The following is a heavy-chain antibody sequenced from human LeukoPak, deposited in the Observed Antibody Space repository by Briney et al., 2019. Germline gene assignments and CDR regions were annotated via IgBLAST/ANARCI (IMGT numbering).Heavy chain of an antibody. CDR1: GFTFSNAW. J-gene: IGHJ4*02. Sequence: GGSLRLSCAASGFTFSNAWMSWVRQAPGKGLEWVGRIKSKTDGGTTDYAAPVKGRFTISRDDSKNTLYLQMNSLKTEDTAVYYCTADLGLWFGELLGFDYWGQGTLVTVSS. D-gene: IGHD3-10*01. V-gene: IGHV3-15*01. CDR3: TADLGLWFGELLGFDY. CDR2: IKSKTDGGTT.